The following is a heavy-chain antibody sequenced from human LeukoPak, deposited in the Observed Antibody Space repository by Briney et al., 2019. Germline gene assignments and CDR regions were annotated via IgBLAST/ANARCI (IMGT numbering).Heavy chain of an antibody. D-gene: IGHD2-2*01. Sequence: GASVKVSCKASGYTFTDNYIQWVRQAPGQGLEWMGWINPNSGGTNSAQKFQGRVTMTRDTSVSTAYMELSRLRSDDTAVYYCARDHCTSSGCYEYYYYGIDVWGQGTTVTVSS. CDR2: INPNSGGT. CDR3: ARDHCTSSGCYEYYYYGIDV. J-gene: IGHJ6*02. CDR1: GYTFTDNY. V-gene: IGHV1-2*02.